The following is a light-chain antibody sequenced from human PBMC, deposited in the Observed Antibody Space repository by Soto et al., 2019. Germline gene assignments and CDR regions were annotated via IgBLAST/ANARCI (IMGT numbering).Light chain of an antibody. CDR2: GAS. CDR1: QSLSSS. CDR3: QQYNNWPTIT. Sequence: EIVLSRSPGTPSLSPGERATLSCRASQSLSSSFLAWYQKKPGQAPRLLIYGASNRATGIPARFSGSGSGTEFTLTISSLQSQDFAVYYCQQYNNWPTITFGQGTRLEIK. V-gene: IGKV3D-15*01. J-gene: IGKJ5*01.